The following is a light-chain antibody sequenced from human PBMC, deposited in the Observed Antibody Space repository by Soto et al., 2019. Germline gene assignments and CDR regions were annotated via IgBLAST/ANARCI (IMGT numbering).Light chain of an antibody. CDR2: WAS. V-gene: IGKV4-1*01. J-gene: IGKJ4*01. CDR1: QSVLYSSNNKNY. Sequence: DIVMTQSPDSLAVSLGERATINCKSSQSVLYSSNNKNYLAWYQQKPGQPPKLLIYWASTRESGVPDRFSDSGSGTSFTLASSSLQAEDVAVYYCQQYYSTPPTFGGATKVQLK. CDR3: QQYYSTPPT.